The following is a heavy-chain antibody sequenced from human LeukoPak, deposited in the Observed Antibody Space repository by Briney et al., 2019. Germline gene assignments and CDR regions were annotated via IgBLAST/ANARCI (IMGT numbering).Heavy chain of an antibody. Sequence: GGSLRLSCAASGFTSSSYGMHWVRQAPGKGLEWVAVISYDGSNKYYADSVKGRFTISRDNSKNTLYLQMNSLRAEDTAVYYCAKGYCSSTSCYPGSGYWGQGTLVTVSS. CDR3: AKGYCSSTSCYPGSGY. CDR2: ISYDGSNK. J-gene: IGHJ4*02. CDR1: GFTSSSYG. D-gene: IGHD2-2*01. V-gene: IGHV3-30*18.